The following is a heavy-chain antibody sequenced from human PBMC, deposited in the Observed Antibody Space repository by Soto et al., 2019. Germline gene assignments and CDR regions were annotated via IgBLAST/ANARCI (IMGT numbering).Heavy chain of an antibody. CDR1: GGTFSSYT. V-gene: IGHV1-69*02. CDR2: IIPILAIS. J-gene: IGHJ6*03. Sequence: ASVKVSCKASGGTFSSYTISWVRQAPGQGLEWMGRIIPILAISNYAQKFQGRVTITADISTTTAYMELSSLRFEDTAVYYCAVTVWFGELEGNDYYYMDVWGKGTTVTVSS. CDR3: AVTVWFGELEGNDYYYMDV. D-gene: IGHD3-10*01.